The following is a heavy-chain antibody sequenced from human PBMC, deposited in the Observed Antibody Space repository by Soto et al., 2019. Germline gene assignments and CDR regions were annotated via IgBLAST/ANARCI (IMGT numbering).Heavy chain of an antibody. J-gene: IGHJ6*02. D-gene: IGHD6-19*01. CDR3: AKDRPPQYSSRNYYEYGMDV. CDR2: ISYNGKNE. CDR1: GFSFSDYG. V-gene: IGHV3-30*18. Sequence: GGSLRLSCVASGFSFSDYGLVWVRQAPAKGLDWVTLISYNGKNEYYADSVKGRFTISRDNSKNTLYLQMNSLRVEDTAVYYCAKDRPPQYSSRNYYEYGMDVCGQGPTATVSS.